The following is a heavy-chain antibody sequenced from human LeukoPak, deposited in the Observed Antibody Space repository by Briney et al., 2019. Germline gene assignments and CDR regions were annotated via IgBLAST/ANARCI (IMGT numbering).Heavy chain of an antibody. CDR3: ASCRLWRSSTSCYIDY. CDR1: GGSISSSSYY. CDR2: IYYSGST. Sequence: PSETLSLTCTVSGGSISSSSYYWGWIRQPPGKGLEWIGSIYYSGSTNYNPSLKSRVTISVDTSKNQFSLKLSSVTAADTAVYYCASCRLWRSSTSCYIDYWGQGTLVTVSS. J-gene: IGHJ4*02. V-gene: IGHV4-39*07. D-gene: IGHD2-2*01.